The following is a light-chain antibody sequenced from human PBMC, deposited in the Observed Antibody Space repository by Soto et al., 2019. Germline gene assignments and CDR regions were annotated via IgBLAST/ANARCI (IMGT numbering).Light chain of an antibody. J-gene: IGKJ1*01. CDR3: QQYNNWPPWT. V-gene: IGKV3-15*01. Sequence: EIVMTQSPATLSVSPGERATLSCRASQSVSSSLAWYQQKPGQAPRLLIYGASTRVTGIPARFSGSGSGTEVTHTISSLQSEDLAVYYCQQYNNWPPWTFGQGTKVEIK. CDR1: QSVSSS. CDR2: GAS.